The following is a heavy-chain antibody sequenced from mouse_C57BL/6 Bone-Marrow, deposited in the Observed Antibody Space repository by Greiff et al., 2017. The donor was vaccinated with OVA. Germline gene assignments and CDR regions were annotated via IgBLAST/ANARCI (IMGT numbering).Heavy chain of an antibody. Sequence: QVHVKQPGAELVRPGSSVKLSCTASGYTFTSYWMHWVQQRPIQGLEWIGNIDPSDSATYYNQKFKDKTTLTVDTSSSTSYMQLSSLTSEDSAVYYCARYYCRRSSDAMDDWGQGTTVTVSS. V-gene: IGHV1-52*01. CDR1: GYTFTSYW. CDR2: IDPSDSAT. D-gene: IGHD2-1*01. CDR3: ARYYCRRSSDAMDD. J-gene: IGHJ4*01.